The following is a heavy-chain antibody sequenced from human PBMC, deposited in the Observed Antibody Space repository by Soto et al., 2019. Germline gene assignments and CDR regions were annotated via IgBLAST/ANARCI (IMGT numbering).Heavy chain of an antibody. D-gene: IGHD3-22*01. CDR1: GYTFTSYG. J-gene: IGHJ4*02. CDR3: ARGGYFDSSNYLAY. CDR2: ISAYNGNT. V-gene: IGHV1-18*04. Sequence: ASVKFSCNASGYTFTSYGISWVRQAPGQGLEWMGWISAYNGNTNYAQKLQGRVTMTTDTSASTAYMELSSLRSEDTAVYYCARGGYFDSSNYLAYWGLGTLVTVSS.